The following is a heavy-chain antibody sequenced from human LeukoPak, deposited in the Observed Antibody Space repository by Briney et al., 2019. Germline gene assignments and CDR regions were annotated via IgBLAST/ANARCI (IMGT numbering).Heavy chain of an antibody. J-gene: IGHJ4*02. CDR3: ARGYSYDY. V-gene: IGHV3-48*02. CDR2: IRSSSSTI. Sequence: PGGSLRLSCAASGFTFNSYVMNWVRQAPGKGLEWVSYIRSSSSTIYYADSVEGRFTISRDNAKNSLYLQMNSLRDEDTAVYFCARGYSYDYWGQGTLVTVSS. CDR1: GFTFNSYV. D-gene: IGHD5-18*01.